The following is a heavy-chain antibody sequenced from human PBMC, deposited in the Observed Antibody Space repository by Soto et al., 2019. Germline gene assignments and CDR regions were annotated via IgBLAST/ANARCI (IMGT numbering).Heavy chain of an antibody. Sequence: QVQLVQSGAEVRKPGSSVKVSCKASGGTFSNSAITWVRQAPGQGLEWVGGIIPIFVSTNYAQKFQGRVTITADESTSTAYMELSSLTSEDTAVYYCARDGDLRSDFWSGPLGGGWFDPWGQGTLVTVSS. J-gene: IGHJ5*02. CDR1: GGTFSNSA. CDR3: ARDGDLRSDFWSGPLGGGWFDP. CDR2: IIPIFVST. V-gene: IGHV1-69*12. D-gene: IGHD3-3*01.